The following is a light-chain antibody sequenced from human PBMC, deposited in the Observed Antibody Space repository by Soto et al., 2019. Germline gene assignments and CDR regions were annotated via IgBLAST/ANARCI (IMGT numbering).Light chain of an antibody. Sequence: EIVLTQSPATLSLSPGERATLSCRASQSVSSYLAWYQQNPGQAPRLLIYGAYNRATGIPARFSGSGSGTDFPLTISSLEPEDFAVYYCQHRGKWPRTFGQGTKLEIK. CDR3: QHRGKWPRT. CDR1: QSVSSY. CDR2: GAY. J-gene: IGKJ2*01. V-gene: IGKV3-11*01.